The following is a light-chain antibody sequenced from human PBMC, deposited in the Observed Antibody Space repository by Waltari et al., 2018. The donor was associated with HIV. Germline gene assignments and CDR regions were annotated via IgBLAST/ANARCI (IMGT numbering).Light chain of an antibody. CDR1: SGHNSYA. CDR2: LKSDGSH. CDR3: QTWATGIRV. V-gene: IGLV4-69*01. Sequence: QLVLTQSPSASASLGASVKPTCTLSSGHNSYAIPWHQQQPEKGPRYLMKLKSDGSHKKGDGIPDRFSGSSSGAERYLTISSLQSEDEADYYCQTWATGIRVFGGGTKLTVL. J-gene: IGLJ3*02.